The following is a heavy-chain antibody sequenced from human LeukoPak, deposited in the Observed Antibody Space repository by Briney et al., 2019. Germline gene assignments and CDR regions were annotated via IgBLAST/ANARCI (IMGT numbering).Heavy chain of an antibody. J-gene: IGHJ3*02. CDR1: GFTFSTSW. CDR2: TKEDGTQT. V-gene: IGHV3-7*01. Sequence: RGCLRLSSAPYGFTFSTSWMTWVRQAPRKGLEWVAHTKEDGTQTYYVDSVKGPFTISRDNAKHSLCLQMNSLRAEDTAMYYCAKDRDRTTIFGVVWVAFDIWGQGTMVTVSS. D-gene: IGHD3-3*01. CDR3: AKDRDRTTIFGVVWVAFDI.